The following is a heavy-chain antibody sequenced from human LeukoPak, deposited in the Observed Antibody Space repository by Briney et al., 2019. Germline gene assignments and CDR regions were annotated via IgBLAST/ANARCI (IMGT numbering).Heavy chain of an antibody. J-gene: IGHJ4*02. Sequence: SETLSLTCTVSGGSISSSSYYWGWIRQPPGKGLEWIGSIYYSGSTYYNPSLKSRVTISVDTSKNQFSLKLSSVTAADTAVYYCARGGYYDSSAYYHPFFDYWGQGTLVTVSS. D-gene: IGHD3-22*01. CDR3: ARGGYYDSSAYYHPFFDY. CDR2: IYYSGST. V-gene: IGHV4-39*01. CDR1: GGSISSSSYY.